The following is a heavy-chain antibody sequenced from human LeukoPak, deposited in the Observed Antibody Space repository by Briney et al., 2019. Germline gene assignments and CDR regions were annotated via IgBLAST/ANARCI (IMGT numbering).Heavy chain of an antibody. CDR3: ARPDTRSDAFDI. D-gene: IGHD1-14*01. V-gene: IGHV4-38-2*02. CDR2: IYHSGST. CDR1: GYSISSGCY. Sequence: SETLSLTCTVSGYSISSGCYWGWIRQPPGKGLEWIGSIYHSGSTYYNPSLKSRVTISVDTSKNQFSLKLSSVTAADTAVYYCARPDTRSDAFDIWGQGTMVTVSS. J-gene: IGHJ3*02.